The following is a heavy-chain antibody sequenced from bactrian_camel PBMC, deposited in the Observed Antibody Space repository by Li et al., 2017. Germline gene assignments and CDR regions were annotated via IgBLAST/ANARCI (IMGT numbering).Heavy chain of an antibody. J-gene: IGHJ4*01. Sequence: HVQLVESGGGSVQAGGSLRLSCAASEYIKSSYCMGWSRQAPGKEREGVAAVASDGSTAYATFVKGRFTISKDNVKNIMYLQMNNLSPEDSAMYFCAATSQPFRLLDRLPPRSEYQYWGQGTQVTVS. CDR1: EYIKSSYC. V-gene: IGHV3S53*01. CDR2: VASDGST. CDR3: AATSQPFRLLDRLPPRSEYQY. D-gene: IGHD1*01.